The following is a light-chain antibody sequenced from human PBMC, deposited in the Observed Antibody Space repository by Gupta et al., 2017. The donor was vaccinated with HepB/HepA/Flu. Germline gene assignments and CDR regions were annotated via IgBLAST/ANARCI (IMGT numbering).Light chain of an antibody. CDR3: QQANSFLPIT. J-gene: IGKJ3*01. V-gene: IGKV1-12*01. CDR2: TAS. CDR1: QDISSW. Sequence: DIQMTHSPSSLSASVGDRVTITCRASQDISSWLAWYQQKPGEAPKLLIYTASTLQSGVPSRFSGSGSGTDFTLTINNLQPEDFATYYCQQANSFLPITFGPGTKVDIK.